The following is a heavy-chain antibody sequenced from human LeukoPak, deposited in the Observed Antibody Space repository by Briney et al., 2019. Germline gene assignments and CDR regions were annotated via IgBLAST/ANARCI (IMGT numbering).Heavy chain of an antibody. D-gene: IGHD4-17*01. Sequence: ASVKVSCKASGYTFTSYGISWVRQAPGQGREWMGWISAYNGNTNYAQKLQGRVTMTTDPSTSTAYMELRSLRSEDTAVYYCARYTSVTTSVHAFDIWGQGTMVTVSS. V-gene: IGHV1-18*01. CDR1: GYTFTSYG. CDR3: ARYTSVTTSVHAFDI. J-gene: IGHJ3*02. CDR2: ISAYNGNT.